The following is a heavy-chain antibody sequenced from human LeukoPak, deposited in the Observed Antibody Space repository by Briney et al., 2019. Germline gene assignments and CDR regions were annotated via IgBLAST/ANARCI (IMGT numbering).Heavy chain of an antibody. V-gene: IGHV4-34*01. CDR2: INHSGST. Sequence: PSETLSLTCTVSGGSISSYYWSWIRQPPGKGLEWIGEINHSGSTNYNPSLKSRVTISVDTSKNQFSLKLSSVTAADTAVYYCAGGPVTRAFDIWGQGTMVTVSS. J-gene: IGHJ3*02. CDR3: AGGPVTRAFDI. D-gene: IGHD4-17*01. CDR1: GGSISSYY.